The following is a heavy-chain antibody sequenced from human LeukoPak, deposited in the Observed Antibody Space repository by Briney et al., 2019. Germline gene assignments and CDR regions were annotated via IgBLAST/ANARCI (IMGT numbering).Heavy chain of an antibody. Sequence: PSETLSLTYTVSGGSISSGGYYWSWIRQHPGKGLEWIGYIYYSGSTYYNPSLKSRVTISVDTSKNQFSLKLSSVTAADTAVYYCARDDFWSGYRSGMDVWGQGTTVTVSS. CDR2: IYYSGST. D-gene: IGHD3-3*01. V-gene: IGHV4-31*03. CDR1: GGSISSGGYY. J-gene: IGHJ6*02. CDR3: ARDDFWSGYRSGMDV.